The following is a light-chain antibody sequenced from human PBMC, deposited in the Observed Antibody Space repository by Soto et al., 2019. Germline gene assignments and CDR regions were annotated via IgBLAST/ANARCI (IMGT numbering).Light chain of an antibody. CDR1: QSVNNR. Sequence: DVQLTQSPSTVSASVGDRVTITCRASQSVNNRLAWYQQKPGKAPDLLIYDASNLESGVPSRFSGSGSGTEFTLSISSLQPDDFATYHCQQYDWQPYTFGQGTQLQIK. J-gene: IGKJ2*01. CDR3: QQYDWQPYT. V-gene: IGKV1-5*01. CDR2: DAS.